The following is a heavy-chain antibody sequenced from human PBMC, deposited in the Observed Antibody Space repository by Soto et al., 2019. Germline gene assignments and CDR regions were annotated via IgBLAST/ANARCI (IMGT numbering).Heavy chain of an antibody. CDR3: ARGLPAGHSSGTYCIYRVDF. V-gene: IGHV1-69*06. D-gene: IGHD6-25*01. Sequence: SVKVSCKASGCTVSIYSISWARQAPGQGLEWMGGIIPIFGTANYAQKFQGRVTITADKSTSTAYMELSSLRSEDTAVYYCARGLPAGHSSGTYCIYRVDFWGQGTTVTVYS. J-gene: IGHJ6*02. CDR2: IIPIFGTA. CDR1: GCTVSIYS.